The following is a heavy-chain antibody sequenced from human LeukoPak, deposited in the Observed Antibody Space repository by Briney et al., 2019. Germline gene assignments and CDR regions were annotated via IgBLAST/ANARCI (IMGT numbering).Heavy chain of an antibody. D-gene: IGHD2-2*01. CDR1: GGSFSGYY. J-gene: IGHJ3*02. Sequence: SETLSLTCAVYGGSFSGYYWSWIRQPPGKGLEWIGEINHSGSANYNPSLKSRVTISVDTSKNQFSLKLSSVTAADTAVYYCASLWPYQLSAFDIWGQGTMVTVSS. CDR2: INHSGSA. CDR3: ASLWPYQLSAFDI. V-gene: IGHV4-34*01.